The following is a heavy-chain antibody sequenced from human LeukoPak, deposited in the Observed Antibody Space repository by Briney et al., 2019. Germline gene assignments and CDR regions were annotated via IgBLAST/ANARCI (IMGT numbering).Heavy chain of an antibody. D-gene: IGHD3-9*01. V-gene: IGHV3-23*01. J-gene: IGHJ3*02. Sequence: PGGSLRLSCAASGFTFSSYATSWVRQAPGKGLEWVSAISGSGGSTYYADSVKGRFTISRDNSKNTLYLQMDSLRAEDTAVYYCAKDRAGYFDWFDAFDIWGQGTMVTVSS. CDR2: ISGSGGST. CDR1: GFTFSSYA. CDR3: AKDRAGYFDWFDAFDI.